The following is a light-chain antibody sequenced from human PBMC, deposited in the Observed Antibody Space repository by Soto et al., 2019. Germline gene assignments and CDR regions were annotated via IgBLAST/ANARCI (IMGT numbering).Light chain of an antibody. CDR3: VAWDDSLNGYVV. J-gene: IGLJ2*01. V-gene: IGLV1-44*01. Sequence: QSVLXQPPSASGTPGQRVTISCSGSSSNIGSNTVNWYQQLPGTAPKLVIYSNNQRPSGVPDRFSGSKSGTSASLAISGLQSEDEADYYCVAWDDSLNGYVVFGGGTK. CDR1: SSNIGSNT. CDR2: SNN.